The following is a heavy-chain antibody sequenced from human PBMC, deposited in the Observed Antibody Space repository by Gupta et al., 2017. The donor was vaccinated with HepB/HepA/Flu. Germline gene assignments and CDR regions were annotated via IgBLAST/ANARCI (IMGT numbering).Heavy chain of an antibody. D-gene: IGHD6-19*01. J-gene: IGHJ6*02. V-gene: IGHV3-23*01. Sequence: GVSFSNDPMSWVRQAPGRGLEWVSAISGSGEITYYADSVKGRFTISRDNSKKKVYLQMSSLRAEDTAGYYCAKNASGWTVTHSYYSMDVWGQGTTVTVS. CDR3: AKNASGWTVTHSYYSMDV. CDR1: GVSFSNDP. CDR2: ISGSGEIT.